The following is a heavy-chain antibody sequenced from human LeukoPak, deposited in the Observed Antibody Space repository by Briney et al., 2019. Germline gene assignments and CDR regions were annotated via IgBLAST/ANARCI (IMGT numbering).Heavy chain of an antibody. J-gene: IGHJ5*02. CDR1: GFTFSNAW. V-gene: IGHV3-15*01. D-gene: IGHD3-3*01. Sequence: GGSLRLSCAASGFTFSNAWMSWVRQAPGKGLEWVGRIKSKTDGGTKDYAAPVKGRFTISRDDSKNTLYLQMNSLKTEDTAVYYCTTDVDDFWSGYNWFDPWGQGTLVTVSS. CDR2: IKSKTDGGTK. CDR3: TTDVDDFWSGYNWFDP.